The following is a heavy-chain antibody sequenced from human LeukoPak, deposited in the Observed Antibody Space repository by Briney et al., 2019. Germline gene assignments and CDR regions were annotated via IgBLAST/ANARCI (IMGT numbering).Heavy chain of an antibody. CDR1: GFTFDDYG. D-gene: IGHD3-10*01. Sequence: GGSLRLSCAASGFTFDDYGMSWVRQAPGKGLEWVSGINWNGGSTGYADSVKGRFTISRDNAKNSLYLQMNSLGAEDTALYYCARALWNYGSGSYYFDYWGQGTLVTVS. CDR3: ARALWNYGSGSYYFDY. J-gene: IGHJ4*02. V-gene: IGHV3-20*04. CDR2: INWNGGST.